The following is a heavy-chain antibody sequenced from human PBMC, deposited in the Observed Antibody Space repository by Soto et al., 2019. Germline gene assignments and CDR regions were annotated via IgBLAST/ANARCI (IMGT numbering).Heavy chain of an antibody. V-gene: IGHV3-48*03. CDR3: ARYYYDSSGCDY. D-gene: IGHD3-22*01. CDR1: GFTFSSYE. J-gene: IGHJ4*02. Sequence: GGSLRLSCAASGFTFSSYEMNWVRQAPGKGLEWVSYISSSGSTIYYADSVRGRFTISRDNAKNSLYLQMNSLRAEDTAVYYCARYYYDSSGCDYWGQGXLVTVSS. CDR2: ISSSGSTI.